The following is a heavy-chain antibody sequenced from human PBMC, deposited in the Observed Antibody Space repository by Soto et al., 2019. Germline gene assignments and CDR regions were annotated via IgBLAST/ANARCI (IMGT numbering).Heavy chain of an antibody. CDR3: AKDRQRAGWYFDL. Sequence: QVQLVESGGGVVQPGRSLRLSCAASGFTFSSYGMHWVRQAPGKGLEWVAVISYDGSNKYYADSVKGRFTISRDNSKNTLYLQMNSLRAEDTAVYYCAKDRQRAGWYFDLWGRGTLVTVSS. CDR2: ISYDGSNK. J-gene: IGHJ2*01. CDR1: GFTFSSYG. V-gene: IGHV3-30*18.